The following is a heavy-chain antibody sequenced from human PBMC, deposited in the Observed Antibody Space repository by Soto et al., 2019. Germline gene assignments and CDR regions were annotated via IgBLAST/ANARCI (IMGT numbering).Heavy chain of an antibody. CDR3: ARAREMATINWCSY. Sequence: ASVKVSGKASGGTFSSYAISWVRQAPGQGLEWMGGIIPIFGTANYAQKFQGRVTITADESTSTAYMELNSLRAEDTAGDYCARAREMATINWCSYWGQGTLVTVSS. V-gene: IGHV1-69*13. CDR2: IIPIFGTA. D-gene: IGHD5-12*01. CDR1: GGTFSSYA. J-gene: IGHJ4*02.